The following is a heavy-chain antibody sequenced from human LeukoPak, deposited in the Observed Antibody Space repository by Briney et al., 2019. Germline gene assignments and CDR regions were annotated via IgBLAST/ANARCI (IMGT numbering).Heavy chain of an antibody. Sequence: GGSLRLSCAASGFTVSSNYMSWVRQAPGKGLEWVSVIYSGGSTYYADSVKGRFTISRDNSKNTLYLQMNSLRAEDTAVYYCAKVGGSYRDYYYYGMDVWGQGTTVTVSS. J-gene: IGHJ6*02. CDR3: AKVGGSYRDYYYYGMDV. D-gene: IGHD1-26*01. CDR2: IYSGGST. CDR1: GFTVSSNY. V-gene: IGHV3-53*01.